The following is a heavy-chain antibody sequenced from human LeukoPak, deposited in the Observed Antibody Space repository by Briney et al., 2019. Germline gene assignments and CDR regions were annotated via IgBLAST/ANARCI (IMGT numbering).Heavy chain of an antibody. Sequence: GGSLRLSCAASGFTFSSYSMNWVRQAPGKGLEWVSSISSSSSYIYYADSVKDRFTISRDNAKNSLYLQMNSLRAEDTAVYYCARDDGSYYFDYWGQGTLVTVSS. J-gene: IGHJ4*02. V-gene: IGHV3-21*01. CDR2: ISSSSSYI. CDR3: ARDDGSYYFDY. D-gene: IGHD2-15*01. CDR1: GFTFSSYS.